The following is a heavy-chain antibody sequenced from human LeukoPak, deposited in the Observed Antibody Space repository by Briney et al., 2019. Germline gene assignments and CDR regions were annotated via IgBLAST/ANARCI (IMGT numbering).Heavy chain of an antibody. V-gene: IGHV3-30*02. J-gene: IGHJ4*02. Sequence: GGSLRLSCAASGFTFSSYAMHWVRQVPGKGLEWVAFIRYDGSNKYYADSVKGRFTISRDNSKNTLYLQMNSLRAEDTAVYYCASSRDGYSYYFDYWGQGTLVSVSS. CDR1: GFTFSSYA. CDR3: ASSRDGYSYYFDY. CDR2: IRYDGSNK. D-gene: IGHD5-24*01.